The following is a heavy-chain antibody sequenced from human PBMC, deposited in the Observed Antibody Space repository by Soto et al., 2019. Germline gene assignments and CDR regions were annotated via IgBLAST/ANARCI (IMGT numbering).Heavy chain of an antibody. V-gene: IGHV3-23*01. J-gene: IGHJ5*02. Sequence: HPGGSLRLSCAASGFIFRSYNMHWVRQAPGKGLEWVSVISGSGGSTYYADSVKGRFTISRDNSKSTVYLQMNNLRAEDTAVYYCAKPSLGYMYAWGQGSLVTVSS. CDR1: GFIFRSYN. D-gene: IGHD5-18*01. CDR2: ISGSGGST. CDR3: AKPSLGYMYA.